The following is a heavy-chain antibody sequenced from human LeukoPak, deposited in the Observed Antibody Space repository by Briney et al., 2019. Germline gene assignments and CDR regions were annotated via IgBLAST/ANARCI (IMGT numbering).Heavy chain of an antibody. CDR2: ISSSSSYT. J-gene: IGHJ4*02. CDR3: ARVVSGSYSVDY. Sequence: GGSLRLSCAASGFTFGGYYMSWIRQAPGKGLEWVSYISSSSSYTNYADSVKGRFTISRDNAKNSLYLQMNSLRAEDTAVYYCARVVSGSYSVDYWGQGTLVTVSS. V-gene: IGHV3-11*05. D-gene: IGHD1-26*01. CDR1: GFTFGGYY.